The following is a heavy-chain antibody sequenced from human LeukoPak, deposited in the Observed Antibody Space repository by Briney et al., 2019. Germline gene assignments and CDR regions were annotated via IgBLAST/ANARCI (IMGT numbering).Heavy chain of an antibody. Sequence: ASVKVSCKASGYTFTTYFMHWVRQAPGLGLEWMGWISAYNGDTNYAQKFQDRFTMTTDTSTNTAYMELRSLRSDDTALYYCARDYGLQVSYWGQGTLVTVSS. CDR1: GYTFTTYF. CDR2: ISAYNGDT. V-gene: IGHV1-18*04. CDR3: ARDYGLQVSY. J-gene: IGHJ4*02. D-gene: IGHD3-10*01.